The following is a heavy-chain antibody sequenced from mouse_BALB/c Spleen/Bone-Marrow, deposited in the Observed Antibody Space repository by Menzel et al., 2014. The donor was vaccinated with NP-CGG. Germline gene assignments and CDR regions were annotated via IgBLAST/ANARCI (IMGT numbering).Heavy chain of an antibody. CDR3: ARDGLLSDY. J-gene: IGHJ2*01. CDR1: GYTFTSYN. CDR2: IYPGNGDT. Sequence: QVQLKQSGAELVKPGASVKMPCKASGYTFTSYNMHWVKQTPGQGLEWIGAIYPGNGDTSYNQKFKGKATLTADKSSSTAYMQLSSLTSEDSAVYYCARDGLLSDYWGQGTTLTVSS. D-gene: IGHD2-3*01. V-gene: IGHV1-12*01.